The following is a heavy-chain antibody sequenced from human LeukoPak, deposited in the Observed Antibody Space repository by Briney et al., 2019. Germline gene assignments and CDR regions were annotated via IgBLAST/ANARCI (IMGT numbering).Heavy chain of an antibody. Sequence: SETLTLTCTVSGGSVSSRTYYWGWFRQPPGKGLEWIGSVYYSGSTYYNPSLKSRVTISVDTYKNQFSLKLSSVTAADTAVYYCARQSSYTSCWYSDYWGAGNLGIVSS. V-gene: IGHV4-39*01. CDR1: GGSVSSRTYY. CDR2: VYYSGST. CDR3: ARQSSYTSCWYSDY. D-gene: IGHD6-19*01. J-gene: IGHJ4*02.